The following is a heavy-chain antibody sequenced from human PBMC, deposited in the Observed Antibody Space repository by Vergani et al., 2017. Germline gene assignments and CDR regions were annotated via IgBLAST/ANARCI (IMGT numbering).Heavy chain of an antibody. CDR2: INPSGGST. J-gene: IGHJ6*03. CDR1: GYTFTSYY. Sequence: QVQLVQSGAEVKKPGASVKVSCKASGYTFTSYYMHWVRQAPGQGLEWMGIINPSGGSTSYAQKFQGRVTMTRDTSTSTVYMELSSLRSEDTAVYYCARGVVAAKYRRYYMDVWGKGTTVTVSS. CDR3: ARGVVAAKYRRYYMDV. V-gene: IGHV1-46*01. D-gene: IGHD2-15*01.